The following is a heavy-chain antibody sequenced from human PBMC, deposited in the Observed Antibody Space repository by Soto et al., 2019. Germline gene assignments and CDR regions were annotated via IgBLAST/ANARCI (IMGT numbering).Heavy chain of an antibody. J-gene: IGHJ4*02. Sequence: SVKVSCKASGGTFSSYAISWVRQAPGQGLEWMGGIIPIFGTANYAQKFQGRVTITADESTSTAYMELSSLRSEDTAVYYCASSRNYYDSSGYYEGPSDYWGQGTLVTVSS. V-gene: IGHV1-69*13. CDR1: GGTFSSYA. D-gene: IGHD3-22*01. CDR2: IIPIFGTA. CDR3: ASSRNYYDSSGYYEGPSDY.